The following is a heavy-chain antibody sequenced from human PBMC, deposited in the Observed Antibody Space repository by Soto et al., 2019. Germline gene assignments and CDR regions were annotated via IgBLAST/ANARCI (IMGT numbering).Heavy chain of an antibody. CDR1: GGSISSSNW. J-gene: IGHJ4*02. CDR3: ARAEYYDILTGYSH. V-gene: IGHV4-4*02. Sequence: SETLSLTCAVSGGSISSSNWWSWVRQPPGKGLEWIGEIYHSGSTNYNPSLKSRVTISVDTSKNQFSLKLSSVTAADTAVYYCARAEYYDILTGYSHWGQGTLVT. D-gene: IGHD3-9*01. CDR2: IYHSGST.